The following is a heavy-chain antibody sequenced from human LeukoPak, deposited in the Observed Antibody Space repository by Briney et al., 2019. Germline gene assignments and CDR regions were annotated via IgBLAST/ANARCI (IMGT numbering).Heavy chain of an antibody. CDR3: ARDPLICTSTSCYNFLDY. CDR1: GFTFSMYG. D-gene: IGHD2-2*02. Sequence: PGGSLRLSCETSGFTFSMYGMRWVRQAPGKGLEWVAVIWSDGNKKNYADSVKGRFTISRDNSRNTLYLQMNSLRAEDTAVYYCARDPLICTSTSCYNFLDYWGQGTLVTVSS. CDR2: IWSDGNKK. V-gene: IGHV3-33*01. J-gene: IGHJ4*02.